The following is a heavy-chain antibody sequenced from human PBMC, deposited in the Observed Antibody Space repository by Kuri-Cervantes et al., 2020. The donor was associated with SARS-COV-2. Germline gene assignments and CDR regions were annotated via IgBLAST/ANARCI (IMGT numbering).Heavy chain of an antibody. D-gene: IGHD3-22*01. CDR3: AKRLPYTMIVVGAFDI. CDR2: ISGSGGST. J-gene: IGHJ3*02. V-gene: IGHV3-23*01. Sequence: GESLKISCAASGFTFSSYAMGWVRQAPGKGLEWVSAISGSGGSTYYADSVKGRFTISRDNSKNTLYVQMNSLRAEDTAVYYCAKRLPYTMIVVGAFDIWGQGTMVTVSS. CDR1: GFTFSSYA.